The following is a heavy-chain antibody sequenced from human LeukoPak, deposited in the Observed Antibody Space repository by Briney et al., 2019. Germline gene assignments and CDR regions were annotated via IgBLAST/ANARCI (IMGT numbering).Heavy chain of an antibody. CDR3: TRWALYGDYVDYYYMDV. CDR2: ISGSGGST. J-gene: IGHJ6*03. D-gene: IGHD4-17*01. Sequence: GGTLRLSCAASGFTFSSYGMSWVRQAPGKGLEWVSAISGSGGSTYYADSVKGRFTISRDNSKNTLYLQMNSLKTEDTAVYYCTRWALYGDYVDYYYMDVWGKGTTVTVSS. V-gene: IGHV3-23*01. CDR1: GFTFSSYG.